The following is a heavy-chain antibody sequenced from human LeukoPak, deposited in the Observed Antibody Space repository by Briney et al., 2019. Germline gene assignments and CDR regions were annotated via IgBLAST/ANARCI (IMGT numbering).Heavy chain of an antibody. CDR3: ARGRMGATVHVFDY. J-gene: IGHJ4*02. V-gene: IGHV4-34*01. CDR1: GGSFSGYY. CDR2: INHSGST. D-gene: IGHD1-26*01. Sequence: SETLSLTCAVYGGSFSGYYWSWIRQPLGKGLEWIGEINHSGSTNYNPSLKSRVTISVDTSKNQFSLKLSSVTAADTAVYYCARGRMGATVHVFDYWGQGTLVTVSS.